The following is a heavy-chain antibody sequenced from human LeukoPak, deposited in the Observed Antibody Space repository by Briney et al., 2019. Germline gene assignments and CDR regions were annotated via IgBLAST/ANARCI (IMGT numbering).Heavy chain of an antibody. CDR3: AKGRSSGWLIPFDY. CDR1: GFTFSTYG. V-gene: IGHV3-30*02. D-gene: IGHD6-19*01. CDR2: IWYDGSNK. J-gene: IGHJ4*02. Sequence: GGSLRLSCAASGFTFSTYGMHWVRQAPGKGLEWVALIWYDGSNKYYADSVKGRFTISRDNSKNTLYLQMNSLRAEDTAVYYCAKGRSSGWLIPFDYWGQGTLVTVSS.